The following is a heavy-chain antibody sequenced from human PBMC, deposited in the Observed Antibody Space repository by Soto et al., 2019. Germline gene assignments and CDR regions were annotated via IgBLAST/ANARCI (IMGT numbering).Heavy chain of an antibody. CDR2: IYYSGST. V-gene: IGHV4-31*03. Sequence: QVQLQESGPGLVKPSQTLSLTCTVSGGSISSGGYYWSWIRQHPGKGLEWIGYIYYSGSTYYNPSLTGRLNIPVDPSRNQFPLKLSCDTAADTAVDYCARVVVRGVIHPNIHWFDPWGQGTLVTVSS. CDR3: ARVVVRGVIHPNIHWFDP. D-gene: IGHD3-10*01. J-gene: IGHJ5*02. CDR1: GGSISSGGYY.